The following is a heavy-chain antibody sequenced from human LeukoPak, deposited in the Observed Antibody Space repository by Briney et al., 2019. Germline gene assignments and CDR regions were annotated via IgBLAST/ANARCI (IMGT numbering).Heavy chain of an antibody. CDR1: GVSISSSSCY. V-gene: IGHV4-39*07. CDR2: IYYGGNT. D-gene: IGHD1-14*01. CDR3: ARDGTSLNVAEFDF. Sequence: PSETLSLTCSVSGVSISSSSCYWGWIRQPPGKGLEWIGSIYYGGNTYYNPSIKSRVPISVDTSKIQFSLKLTSVTAADTAVYYCARDGTSLNVAEFDFWGQGTLVTVAS. J-gene: IGHJ4*02.